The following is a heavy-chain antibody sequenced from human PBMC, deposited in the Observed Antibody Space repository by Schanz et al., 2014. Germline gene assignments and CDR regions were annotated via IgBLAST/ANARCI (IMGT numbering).Heavy chain of an antibody. Sequence: QVQLVQSGSEVKKPGASVKVSCKASGYTFTTYGISWVRQAPGQGLEWMGWISANSGGTNYAQKFQGRVTMTRDTSISTAYMELSRLRSDDTAVYYCARDIQYHYDTSGPVGAFDIWGQGTVVTVSS. CDR1: GYTFTTYG. CDR3: ARDIQYHYDTSGPVGAFDI. V-gene: IGHV1-2*02. D-gene: IGHD3-22*01. J-gene: IGHJ3*02. CDR2: ISANSGGT.